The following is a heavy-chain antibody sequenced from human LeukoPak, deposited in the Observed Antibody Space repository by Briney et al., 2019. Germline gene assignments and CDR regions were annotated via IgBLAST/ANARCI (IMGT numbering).Heavy chain of an antibody. CDR3: ARRLEVVISHDAFDI. CDR1: NFSITSNYY. J-gene: IGHJ3*02. D-gene: IGHD3-22*01. Sequence: SETLSLTCTGSNFSITSNYYWVWIRQPPGKRLEWIGSIYHVGATFYNPSLQSRVTISLDTSNNQFSLKLSSVTAADTAVYYCARRLEVVISHDAFDIWGQGTMVTVSS. V-gene: IGHV4-38-2*02. CDR2: IYHVGAT.